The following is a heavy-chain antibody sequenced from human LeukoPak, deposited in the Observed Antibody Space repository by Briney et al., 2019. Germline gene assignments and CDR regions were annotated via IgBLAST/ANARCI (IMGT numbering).Heavy chain of an antibody. Sequence: PGGSLRLSCAASGFTFDDYAMHWVRQAPGKGLEWVSLISWDGGSTYYADSVKGRFTISRDNSKNSLYLQMNSLRAEDTASYYCAKDMPSAAAGTDYYGMDVWGKGTTVTVSS. V-gene: IGHV3-43D*04. D-gene: IGHD6-13*01. CDR1: GFTFDDYA. J-gene: IGHJ6*04. CDR2: ISWDGGST. CDR3: AKDMPSAAAGTDYYGMDV.